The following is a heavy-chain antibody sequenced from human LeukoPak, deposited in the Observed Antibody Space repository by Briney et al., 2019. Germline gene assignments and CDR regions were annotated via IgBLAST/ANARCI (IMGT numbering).Heavy chain of an antibody. D-gene: IGHD3-9*01. CDR2: INPNSGGT. CDR1: GYTFTGYY. CDR3: ARGPELLRYFDWLLWTLDY. Sequence: ASVKVSCKASGYTFTGYYMHWVRQAPGQGLELMGWINPNSGGTNYAQKFQGWVTMTRDTSISTAYMELSRLRSDDTAVYYCARGPELLRYFDWLLWTLDYWGQGTLVAVSS. V-gene: IGHV1-2*04. J-gene: IGHJ4*02.